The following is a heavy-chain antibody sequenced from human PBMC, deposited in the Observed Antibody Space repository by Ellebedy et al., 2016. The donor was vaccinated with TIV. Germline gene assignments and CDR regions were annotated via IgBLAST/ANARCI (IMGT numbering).Heavy chain of an antibody. CDR1: GGSFSGYY. J-gene: IGHJ4*02. Sequence: SETLSLXXAVSGGSFSGYYWSWIRQSPGKGLEWIGEINDGGSTNYNPSLKSRVTTSVDTSKNQFSLKLSSVSAADTAVYYCARGRGDGYNTLLFDYWGQGTLVTVSS. CDR2: INDGGST. V-gene: IGHV4-34*01. CDR3: ARGRGDGYNTLLFDY. D-gene: IGHD5-24*01.